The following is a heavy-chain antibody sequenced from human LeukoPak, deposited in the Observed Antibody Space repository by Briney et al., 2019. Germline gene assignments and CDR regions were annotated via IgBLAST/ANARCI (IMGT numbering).Heavy chain of an antibody. CDR3: ARDTVREYCSGGSCYVDY. Sequence: PGGSLRLSCAASGFTFSSYGMHWVRQAPGKGLEWVAFIRYDGSNKYYADSVKGRFTISRDNSKNTLYLQMNSLRAEDTAVYYCARDTVREYCSGGSCYVDYWGQGTLVTVSS. CDR2: IRYDGSNK. J-gene: IGHJ4*02. CDR1: GFTFSSYG. D-gene: IGHD2-15*01. V-gene: IGHV3-30*02.